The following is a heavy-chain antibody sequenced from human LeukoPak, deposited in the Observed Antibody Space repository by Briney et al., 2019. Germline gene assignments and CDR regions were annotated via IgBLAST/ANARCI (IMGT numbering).Heavy chain of an antibody. D-gene: IGHD3-9*01. V-gene: IGHV4-4*07. CDR1: GGSISTYY. Sequence: SETLSLTCTVSGGSISTYYWSWIRQPAGKGLEWIGRIYTSGSTNYNPSLKSRVTMSVDTSKNQFSLELNSVTAADTAVYYCVRDKGHFDVDYWGQGTLVTVSS. CDR2: IYTSGST. CDR3: VRDKGHFDVDY. J-gene: IGHJ4*02.